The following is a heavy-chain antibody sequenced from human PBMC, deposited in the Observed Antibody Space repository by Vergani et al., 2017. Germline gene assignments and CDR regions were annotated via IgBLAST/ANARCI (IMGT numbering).Heavy chain of an antibody. CDR3: ARHSTVEWLVKLGWIDP. Sequence: QLQLQGSGPGLVKPSATLSLTCSVSGASIRSSNYYWGWIRQPPGKGLEWIASFYYSGSTYYNPSLKSRVTISVDTSKNQFSLKLGSVTAADTAVYFCARHSTVEWLVKLGWIDPWGQGILVTVSS. J-gene: IGHJ5*02. D-gene: IGHD6-19*01. CDR2: FYYSGST. CDR1: GASIRSSNYY. V-gene: IGHV4-39*01.